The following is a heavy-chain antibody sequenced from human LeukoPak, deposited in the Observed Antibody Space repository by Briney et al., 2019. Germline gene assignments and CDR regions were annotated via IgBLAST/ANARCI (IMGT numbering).Heavy chain of an antibody. D-gene: IGHD3-10*01. CDR1: GFTFSSYA. CDR2: ISGSSTDI. CDR3: ARGEYGSGSYHIDY. V-gene: IGHV3-21*01. Sequence: GGSLRLSCAASGFTFSSYAMDWVRQAPGKGLEWVSSISGSSTDIYYADSVKGRFTISRDNAKNSLYLQMNSLRAEDTAVYYCARGEYGSGSYHIDYWGQGTLVTVSS. J-gene: IGHJ4*02.